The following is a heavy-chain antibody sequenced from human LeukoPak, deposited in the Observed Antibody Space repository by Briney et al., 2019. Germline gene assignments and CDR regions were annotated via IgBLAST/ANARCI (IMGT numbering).Heavy chain of an antibody. CDR2: IRSKAYGGTT. CDR1: GFTFGDYA. Sequence: GGSLRLSCTASGFTFGDYAMSWFRQAPGKGLEWVGFIRSKAYGGTTEYAASVKGRFTMSRDDSKSIAYLQMNSLKTEDTAVYYCTRDGSGSYFPYYGMDVWGQGTTVTVSS. D-gene: IGHD3-10*01. J-gene: IGHJ6*02. CDR3: TRDGSGSYFPYYGMDV. V-gene: IGHV3-49*03.